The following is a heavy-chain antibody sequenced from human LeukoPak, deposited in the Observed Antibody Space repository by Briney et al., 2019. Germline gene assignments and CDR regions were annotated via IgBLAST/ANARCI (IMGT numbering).Heavy chain of an antibody. J-gene: IGHJ6*04. CDR3: AKDHGV. CDR2: ISGSGGST. Sequence: PGGSLRLSCAASGLTFSTYPMSWVRQAPGKGLEWVSAISGSGGSTYYADSVKGRFTISRDNSKNTLYLQMDNLTGEDTAVYYCAKDHGVWGKGTTVTVSS. CDR1: GLTFSTYP. V-gene: IGHV3-23*01.